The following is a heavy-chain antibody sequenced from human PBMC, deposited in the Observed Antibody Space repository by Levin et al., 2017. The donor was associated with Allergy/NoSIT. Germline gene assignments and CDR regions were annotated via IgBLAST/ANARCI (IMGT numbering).Heavy chain of an antibody. V-gene: IGHV4-59*01. Sequence: GSLRLSCTVSGGSISSYYWSWIRQPPGKGLEWIGYIYYSGSTNYNPSLKSRVTISVDTSKNQFSLKLSSVTAADTAVYYCAREGARGATEYDAFDIWGQGTMVTVSS. CDR1: GGSISSYY. CDR3: AREGARGATEYDAFDI. D-gene: IGHD1-26*01. CDR2: IYYSGST. J-gene: IGHJ3*02.